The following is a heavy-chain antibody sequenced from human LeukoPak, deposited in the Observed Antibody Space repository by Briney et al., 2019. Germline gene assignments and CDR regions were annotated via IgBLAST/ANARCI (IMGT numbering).Heavy chain of an antibody. CDR3: AKFYDILTGYIDY. D-gene: IGHD3-9*01. CDR1: GFTFSGYA. V-gene: IGHV3-23*01. Sequence: GGSLRRSCAASGFTFSGYAMSWVRQSPGKGLEWVSAISGGGGTTYYAYYADSVKGRFTISRDNSKNTLYLLMNSLRAEDTAVYYCAKFYDILTGYIDYWGQGTLVTVSS. CDR2: ISGGGGTTYYA. J-gene: IGHJ4*02.